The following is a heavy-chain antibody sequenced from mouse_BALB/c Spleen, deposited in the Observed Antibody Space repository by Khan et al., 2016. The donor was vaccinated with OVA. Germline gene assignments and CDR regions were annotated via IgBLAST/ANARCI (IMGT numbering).Heavy chain of an antibody. CDR2: ISPGGGST. CDR3: ARGNYYGNSACAMDY. CDR1: GYTFTSYW. V-gene: IGHV1S41*01. Sequence: DLVKPGASVKLSCKASGYTFTSYWINWIKQRPGQGLEWLGRISPGGGSTSYHAMFKDKATRTGGTASCTADIQVSSLSSEDSAVDFRARGNYYGNSACAMDYWGQGTSLTVAS. J-gene: IGHJ4*01. D-gene: IGHD1-1*01.